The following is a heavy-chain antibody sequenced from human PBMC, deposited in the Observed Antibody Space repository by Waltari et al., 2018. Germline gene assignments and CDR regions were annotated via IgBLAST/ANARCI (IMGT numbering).Heavy chain of an antibody. J-gene: IGHJ4*02. CDR2: IYYSGSS. CDR1: YLSISSRSYY. Sequence: QQESGPSLVKPSETLSLTCTVSYLSISSRSYYWGWIRLAPGKGLEWIGHIYYSGSSYHNPSLKSRITMSVDSSKNQFSLTLSSVTAADTAVYYCARVLIRTSGLNFDSWGQGSLVTVSS. V-gene: IGHV4-39*07. CDR3: ARVLIRTSGLNFDS. D-gene: IGHD3-16*01.